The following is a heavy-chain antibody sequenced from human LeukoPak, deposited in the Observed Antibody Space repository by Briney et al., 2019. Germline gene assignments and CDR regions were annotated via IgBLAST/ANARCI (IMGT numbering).Heavy chain of an antibody. CDR3: ARDLTTPTYNWFDP. V-gene: IGHV4-4*07. CDR2: IYNSGST. CDR1: GGSISGYY. J-gene: IGHJ5*02. Sequence: SETLSLTCTVSGGSISGYYWSWSRQPAGKGLEWIGRIYNSGSTIYNTSLKSRVTVSADTSKNQFSLKLSSVTAADTAVYYCARDLTTPTYNWFDPWGQGILVTVSS. D-gene: IGHD4/OR15-4a*01.